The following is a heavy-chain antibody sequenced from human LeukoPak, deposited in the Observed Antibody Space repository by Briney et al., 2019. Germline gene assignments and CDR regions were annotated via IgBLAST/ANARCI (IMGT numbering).Heavy chain of an antibody. Sequence: GGSLRLSCAASGFTFSSYGMHWVRQAPGKGLEWVAVISYDGSNKYYADSVKGRFTISRDNSKNTLYLQMNSLRAEDTAVYYCARGSSGPYRGSDYWGQGTLVTVSS. V-gene: IGHV3-30*03. D-gene: IGHD3-22*01. CDR3: ARGSSGPYRGSDY. CDR2: ISYDGSNK. J-gene: IGHJ4*02. CDR1: GFTFSSYG.